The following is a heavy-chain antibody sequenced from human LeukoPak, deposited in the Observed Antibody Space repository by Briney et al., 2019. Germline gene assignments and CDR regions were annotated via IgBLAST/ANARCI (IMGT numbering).Heavy chain of an antibody. J-gene: IGHJ4*02. CDR1: GFTFSSYS. CDR3: ARDFRIVATPGD. V-gene: IGHV3-48*01. Sequence: GGSLRLSCAASGFTFSSYSMNWVRQAPGKGLEWVSYISSSSSTIYYADSVKGRFTISRDNAKNSLYLQMNSLRAEDTAVYYCARDFRIVATPGDWFQGTVVTVSS. CDR2: ISSSSSTI. D-gene: IGHD1-26*01.